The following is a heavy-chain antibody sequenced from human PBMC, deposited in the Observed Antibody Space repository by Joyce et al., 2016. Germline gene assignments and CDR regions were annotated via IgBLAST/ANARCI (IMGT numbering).Heavy chain of an antibody. CDR3: ARPSKTGRQLVRSGWYFDL. J-gene: IGHJ2*01. CDR2: IHESGST. V-gene: IGHV4-34*02. Sequence: QVQVQQWGAGLLQPSETLSLTCAVYSGSFSGYYWSWIRQTPGKGLEWIGEIHESGSTRYNPSLRSRVTMSLETSKRQFSLNLNSVTAADTAVYYCARPSKTGRQLVRSGWYFDLWGRGTLVTVSS. CDR1: SGSFSGYY. D-gene: IGHD6-13*01.